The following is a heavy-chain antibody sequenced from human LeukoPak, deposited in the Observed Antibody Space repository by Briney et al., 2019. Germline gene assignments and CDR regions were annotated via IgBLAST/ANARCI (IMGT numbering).Heavy chain of an antibody. V-gene: IGHV1-2*02. J-gene: IGHJ4*02. CDR2: INPNSGGT. D-gene: IGHD5-12*01. CDR3: ARLRADHFDY. Sequence: ASVKVSCKASGYTFSGYYMHWVRQAPGQGLEWMGWINPNSGGTNYAQKFQGRVTMTRDTSISTAYMELRSLRSDDTAVYYCARLRADHFDYWGQGTLVTVSS. CDR1: GYTFSGYY.